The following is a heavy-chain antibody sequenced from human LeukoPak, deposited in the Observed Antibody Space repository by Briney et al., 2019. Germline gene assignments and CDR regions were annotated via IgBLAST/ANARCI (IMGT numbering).Heavy chain of an antibody. V-gene: IGHV3-21*01. CDR2: ISSSSSYI. J-gene: IGHJ4*02. D-gene: IGHD3-22*01. Sequence: GGSLRPSYAASGFTFSSYSMNWVRQAPGKGLEWVSSISSSSSYIYYADSVKGRFTISRDNAKNSLYLQMNSLRAEDTAVYYCARDPLAYDSQYWGQGTLVTVSS. CDR1: GFTFSSYS. CDR3: ARDPLAYDSQY.